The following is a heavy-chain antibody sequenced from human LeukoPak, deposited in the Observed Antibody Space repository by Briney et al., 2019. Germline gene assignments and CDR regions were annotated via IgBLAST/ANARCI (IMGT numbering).Heavy chain of an antibody. CDR1: GGSISSSSYY. V-gene: IGHV4-39*07. J-gene: IGHJ4*02. CDR3: ARTMIVRAKPFDY. CDR2: IYYSGST. Sequence: KPSETLSLTCTVSGGSISSSSYYWGWIRQPPGKGLEWIGSIYYSGSTYYNPSLKSRVTISVDKSKNQFSLKLSSVTAADTAVYYCARTMIVRAKPFDYWGQGTLVTVSS. D-gene: IGHD3-22*01.